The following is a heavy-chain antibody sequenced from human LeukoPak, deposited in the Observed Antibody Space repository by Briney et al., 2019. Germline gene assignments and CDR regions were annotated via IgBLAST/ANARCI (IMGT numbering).Heavy chain of an antibody. CDR1: GGSISSGGYY. V-gene: IGHV4-31*03. Sequence: PSETLSLTCTVSGGSISSGGYYWSWIRQHPGKGLEWIGYIYYSGSTYYNPSLKSRVTISVDTSKNQFSLKLSSVTAADTAVYYCARVRASSPGYFDYWGQGTLVTVSS. J-gene: IGHJ4*02. CDR2: IYYSGST. CDR3: ARVRASSPGYFDY. D-gene: IGHD5-24*01.